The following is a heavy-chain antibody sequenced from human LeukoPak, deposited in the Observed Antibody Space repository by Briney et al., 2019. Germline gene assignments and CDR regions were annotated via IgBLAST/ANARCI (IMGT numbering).Heavy chain of an antibody. J-gene: IGHJ2*01. Sequence: PSETLSLTCTVSGGSWSWSRQHPGKVLEWLGYFYYTVSTNYNPSLKSRVTMSLDASKNQFSLKLTSVTAADTAMYYCARGWGYFDLWGRGTLVTVSS. D-gene: IGHD6-13*01. CDR1: GGS. V-gene: IGHV4-59*01. CDR2: FYYTVST. CDR3: ARGWGYFDL.